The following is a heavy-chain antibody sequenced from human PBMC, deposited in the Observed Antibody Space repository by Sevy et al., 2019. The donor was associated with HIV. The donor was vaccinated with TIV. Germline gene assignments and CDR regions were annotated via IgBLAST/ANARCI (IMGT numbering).Heavy chain of an antibody. CDR1: GYTFTGYY. Sequence: ASVTVSCKASGYTFTGYYMHWVRQAPGQGLAWMGWINPNSGGTNYAQKFQGRVTMTRDTSISTAYMELSRLRSDDTAVYYCARDFHNYYGSGRRFDPWGQGTLVTVSS. CDR3: ARDFHNYYGSGRRFDP. D-gene: IGHD3-10*01. CDR2: INPNSGGT. V-gene: IGHV1-2*02. J-gene: IGHJ5*02.